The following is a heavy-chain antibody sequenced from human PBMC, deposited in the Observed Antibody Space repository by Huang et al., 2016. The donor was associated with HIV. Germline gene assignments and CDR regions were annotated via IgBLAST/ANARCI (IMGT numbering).Heavy chain of an antibody. CDR3: VRESLYFGDFLFDH. J-gene: IGHJ4*02. CDR2: VSARSGDI. V-gene: IGHV1-18*04. D-gene: IGHD3-10*01. Sequence: QVQLVQSGAEVKRPGASLKVSCKTSGFTFTNYGFSWVRQAPGQGLEWLGWVSARSGDINDEVKCEGRVSMTTDTTSGTAYMELRRLTSDDTATYYCVRESLYFGDFLFDHWGQGTPVTVSA. CDR1: GFTFTNYG.